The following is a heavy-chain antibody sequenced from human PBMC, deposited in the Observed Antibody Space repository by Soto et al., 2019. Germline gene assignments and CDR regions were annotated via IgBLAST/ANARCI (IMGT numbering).Heavy chain of an antibody. D-gene: IGHD2-8*01. Sequence: GESLKISCAASGFTFSSYWMSWVRQAPGKGLEWVANIKQDGSEKYYVDSVKGRFTISRDNAKNSLYLQMNSLRAEDTAVYYCAREYESIGDYYYGMDVWGQGTTVTVSS. CDR3: AREYESIGDYYYGMDV. CDR1: GFTFSSYW. J-gene: IGHJ6*02. V-gene: IGHV3-7*03. CDR2: IKQDGSEK.